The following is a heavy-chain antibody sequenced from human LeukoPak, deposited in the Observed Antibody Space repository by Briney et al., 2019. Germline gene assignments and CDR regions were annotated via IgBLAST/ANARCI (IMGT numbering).Heavy chain of an antibody. CDR1: GGSFSAYS. J-gene: IGHJ4*02. CDR3: ARLPLGVSGESLNFDC. V-gene: IGHV4-34*01. D-gene: IGHD3-10*02. Sequence: PSETLSLTCVVYGGSFSAYSWSWLRQPPGKGLEWIGDYNHSGSTKFNPSLKSRVTISGDTSKNQFSLKLSSVTAADTAVYYCARLPLGVSGESLNFDCWGQGTLVTVSS. CDR2: YNHSGST.